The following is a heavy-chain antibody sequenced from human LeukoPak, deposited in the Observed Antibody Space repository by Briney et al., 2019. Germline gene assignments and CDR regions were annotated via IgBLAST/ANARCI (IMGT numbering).Heavy chain of an antibody. V-gene: IGHV4-39*01. Sequence: SETLSLTCTVSGGSISSSSYYWGWIRQPPGKGLEWIGSIYYGGSTCYNPSLKSRVTISVDTSMSQFSLKLSFVTTADTAVYYCARALGYCSGGSCTRGYNWFDPWGQGTLVTVPS. CDR3: ARALGYCSGGSCTRGYNWFDP. D-gene: IGHD2-15*01. J-gene: IGHJ5*02. CDR1: GGSISSSSYY. CDR2: IYYGGST.